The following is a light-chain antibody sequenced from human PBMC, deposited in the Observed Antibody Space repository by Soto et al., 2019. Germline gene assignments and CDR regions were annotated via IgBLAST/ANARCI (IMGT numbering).Light chain of an antibody. Sequence: DIEMTQSPSSLSASVGDRVTISCRASQGISNCLAWYQQKPGKVPKLLLYTASTLQTGVQSRFSGSGSGTAFTLTINSLQPEDVATYYCQKYKSSPSTFGRGTRLEIK. CDR1: QGISNC. V-gene: IGKV1-27*01. CDR3: QKYKSSPST. J-gene: IGKJ2*01. CDR2: TAS.